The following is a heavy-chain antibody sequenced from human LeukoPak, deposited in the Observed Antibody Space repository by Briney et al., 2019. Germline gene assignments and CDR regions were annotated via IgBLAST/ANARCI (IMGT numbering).Heavy chain of an antibody. Sequence: SSVTVSCQTSGGTFSLYAISWVRQAPGRGLAWMGRIIPMFGTAYLQPNFQDRVTLITDQSTTLAYMRLSRLSFEAPALYYLSRCACSGGYDAPWGRGTRVAVTA. CDR2: IIPMFGTA. CDR1: GGTFSLYA. CDR3: SRCACSGGYDAP. V-gene: IGHV1-69*05. J-gene: IGHJ5*02. D-gene: IGHD1-26*01.